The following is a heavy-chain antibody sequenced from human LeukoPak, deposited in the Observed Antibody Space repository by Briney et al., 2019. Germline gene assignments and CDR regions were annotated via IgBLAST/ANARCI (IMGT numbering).Heavy chain of an antibody. CDR2: ISSSSSYI. J-gene: IGHJ4*02. CDR1: GFTFSNYS. V-gene: IGHV3-21*01. CDR3: ARAWLASFDY. Sequence: GGSLRLSCAASGFTFSNYSMNWVRQAPGKGLEWVSSISSSSSYIYYADSVKGRFTTSRDNAKNSLYLQMNSLRAEDTAVYYCARAWLASFDYWGQGTLVTVSS. D-gene: IGHD6-19*01.